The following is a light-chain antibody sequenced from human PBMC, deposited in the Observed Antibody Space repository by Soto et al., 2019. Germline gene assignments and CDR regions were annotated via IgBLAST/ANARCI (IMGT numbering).Light chain of an antibody. V-gene: IGKV1-6*01. CDR3: QQRSNWPPALS. CDR2: GAS. CDR1: QDVRNR. Sequence: AIQVTQSPTALSASVGDRVTITCRTSQDVRNRLGWYQQKPGKAPKLLIYGASSLQGGVSSRFSGSGSGTDFTLTISSLEPEDFAVYYCQQRSNWPPALSFGGGTKVDIK. J-gene: IGKJ4*01.